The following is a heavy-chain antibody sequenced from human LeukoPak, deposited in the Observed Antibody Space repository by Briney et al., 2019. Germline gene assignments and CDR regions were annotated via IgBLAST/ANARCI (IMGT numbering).Heavy chain of an antibody. CDR1: GGSISSGSYY. D-gene: IGHD3-22*01. J-gene: IGHJ4*02. CDR3: AREGYYDSSGYDY. Sequence: SQTLSLTYTVSGGSISSGSYYWSWIRQPAGKGLEWIGRIYTSGSTNYNPSLKSRVTISVDTSKNQFSLKLSSVTAADTAVYYCAREGYYDSSGYDYWGQGTLVTVSS. CDR2: IYTSGST. V-gene: IGHV4-61*02.